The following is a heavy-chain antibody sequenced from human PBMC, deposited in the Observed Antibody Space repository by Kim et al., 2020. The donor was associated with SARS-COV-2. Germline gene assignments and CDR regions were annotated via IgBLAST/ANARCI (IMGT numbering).Heavy chain of an antibody. V-gene: IGHV4-31*03. CDR1: GGSISSGGYY. D-gene: IGHD6-13*01. CDR3: ARAPPVAAGLPTDY. CDR2: IYYSGST. J-gene: IGHJ4*02. Sequence: SETLSLTCTVSGGSISSGGYYWSWIRQHPGKGLEWIGYIYYSGSTYYNPSLKSRVTISVDTSKNQFSLKLSSVTAADTAVYYCARAPPVAAGLPTDYWGQGTLVTVTS.